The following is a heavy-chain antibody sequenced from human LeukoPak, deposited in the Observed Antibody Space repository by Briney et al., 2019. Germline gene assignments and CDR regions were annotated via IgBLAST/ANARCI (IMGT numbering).Heavy chain of an antibody. CDR3: ATEGQNYYMDV. J-gene: IGHJ6*03. CDR1: GGTFNKFG. CDR2: IIPMFGAA. Sequence: SVKVSCKASGGTFNKFGISWVRQAPGEGLEWMRGIIPMFGAANYAQNFQGRVTITTDESKTTAHLELLSLTSDDPAVYFCATEGQNYYMDVWGKGTTVTVSS. V-gene: IGHV1-69*05.